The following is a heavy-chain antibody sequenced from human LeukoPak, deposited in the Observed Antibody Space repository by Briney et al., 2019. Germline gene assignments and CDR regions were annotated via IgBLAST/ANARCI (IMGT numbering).Heavy chain of an antibody. V-gene: IGHV4-4*02. CDR2: INHSGST. CDR1: GGSISSSNW. CDR3: ARGGGGWLPFDY. Sequence: PSETLSLTCAVSGGSISSSNWWSWVRQPPGKGLEWIGEINHSGSTNYNPSLKSRVTISVDTSKNQFSLKLSSVTAADTAVYYCARGGGGWLPFDYWGQGTLVTVSS. D-gene: IGHD5-24*01. J-gene: IGHJ4*02.